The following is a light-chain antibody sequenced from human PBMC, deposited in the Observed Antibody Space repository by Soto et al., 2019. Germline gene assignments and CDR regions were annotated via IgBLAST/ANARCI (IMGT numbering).Light chain of an antibody. CDR1: QSVSSNF. CDR3: HQYSSSIT. Sequence: EIVLTQSPGTLSLSPGERATLSCRASQSVSSNFLAWYQLRPGQAPRLLIYGTSSRATGIPDRFSGSGSGTVFTLTINRLEPEDFAVYFCHQYSSSITFGEGTRVEVE. CDR2: GTS. J-gene: IGKJ4*01. V-gene: IGKV3-20*01.